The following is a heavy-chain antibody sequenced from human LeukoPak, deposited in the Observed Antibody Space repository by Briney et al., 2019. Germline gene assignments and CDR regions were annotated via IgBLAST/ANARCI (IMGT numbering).Heavy chain of an antibody. V-gene: IGHV3-30*04. CDR3: AKVSVGAYYYYGMDV. CDR2: ISYDGSNK. D-gene: IGHD1-26*01. J-gene: IGHJ6*02. Sequence: PGGSLRLSCAASGFTFSSYAMHWVRQAPGKGLEWVAVISYDGSNKYYADSVKGRFTISRDNSKNTLYLQMNSLRAEDTAVYYCAKVSVGAYYYYGMDVWGQGTTVTVSS. CDR1: GFTFSSYA.